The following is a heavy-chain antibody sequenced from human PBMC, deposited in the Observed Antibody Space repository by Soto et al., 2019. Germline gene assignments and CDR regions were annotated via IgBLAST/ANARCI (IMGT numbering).Heavy chain of an antibody. J-gene: IGHJ4*02. CDR1: GFTFSSYA. Sequence: LRLSCAASGFTFSSYAMSWVRQAPGKGLEWVSAISGSGGSTYYADSVKGRFTISRDNSKNTLYLQMNSLRAEDTAVYYCAKVLKEQHNFDYWGQGTLVTVSS. V-gene: IGHV3-23*01. D-gene: IGHD5-18*01. CDR3: AKVLKEQHNFDY. CDR2: ISGSGGST.